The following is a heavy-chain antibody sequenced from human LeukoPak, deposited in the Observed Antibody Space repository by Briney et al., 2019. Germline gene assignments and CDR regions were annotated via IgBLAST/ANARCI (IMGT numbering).Heavy chain of an antibody. CDR2: IYYSGST. D-gene: IGHD6-13*01. J-gene: IGHJ3*02. CDR1: GGSISSYY. Sequence: SETLSLTCTVSGGSISSYYWSWIRQPPGKGLEWIGYIYYSGSTNYNPSLKSRVTISVDTSKNQFSLKLSSATAADTAVYYCATATAAGTNAFDIWGQGTMVTVSS. V-gene: IGHV4-59*01. CDR3: ATATAAGTNAFDI.